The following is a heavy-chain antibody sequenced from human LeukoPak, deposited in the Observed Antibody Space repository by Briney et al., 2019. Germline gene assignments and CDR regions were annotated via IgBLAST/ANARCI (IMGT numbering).Heavy chain of an antibody. Sequence: GGSLRLSCAAFGMTFSNHWMHWVRQAPGKGLVWVSLIKTDGRTTIYADSVKGRFTTSRDDGKSTLYLQMNSLRAEDTAIYYCTTGPSFGYEWWGQGTVVTVSS. CDR1: GMTFSNHW. CDR3: TTGPSFGYEW. D-gene: IGHD3-22*01. CDR2: IKTDGRTT. V-gene: IGHV3-74*01. J-gene: IGHJ4*02.